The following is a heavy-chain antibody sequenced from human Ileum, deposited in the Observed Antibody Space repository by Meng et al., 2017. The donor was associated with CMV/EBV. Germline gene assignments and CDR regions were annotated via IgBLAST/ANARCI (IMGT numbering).Heavy chain of an antibody. CDR1: GYSITSGYY. Sequence: GSLRLSCSVSGYSITSGYYWGWIRQPPGQGLEWIGTIYHSGHTHYNPYLKSRVTISLDTSKNQFSLKLTTVTAADTAVYYCARNPPLFRTTTCYRAENWFDPWGQGTLVTVSS. V-gene: IGHV4-38-2*02. CDR3: ARNPPLFRTTTCYRAENWFDP. CDR2: IYHSGHT. J-gene: IGHJ5*02. D-gene: IGHD2-2*01.